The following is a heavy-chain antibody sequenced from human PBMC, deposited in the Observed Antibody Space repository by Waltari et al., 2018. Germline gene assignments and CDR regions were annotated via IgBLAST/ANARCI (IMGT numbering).Heavy chain of an antibody. D-gene: IGHD2-2*01. CDR2: IHNDGSIM. V-gene: IGHV3-48*03. CDR3: ARDSLVPAAHFDL. Sequence: EEQLVESGGGLVQPGGSLRLSCAASGFPFSNYPMNWVRQSPVKGLEWLLYIHNDGSIMHYADSVRGRFTISRDNAKNSLYLQMNSLRDEDTAVYYCARDSLVPAAHFDLWGLGTLVTVSS. J-gene: IGHJ4*02. CDR1: GFPFSNYP.